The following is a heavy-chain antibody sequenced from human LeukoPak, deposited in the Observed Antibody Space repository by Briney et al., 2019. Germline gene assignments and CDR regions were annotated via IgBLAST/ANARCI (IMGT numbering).Heavy chain of an antibody. CDR2: ISGSGGST. CDR3: AKVYWFGGYMDV. CDR1: GFTFSSYA. Sequence: GSLRLSCAALGFTFSSYAMSWVRQAPGKGLEWVSAISGSGGSTYYADSVKARFTISRDNSKNPLYLQMNSLRAEDTAVYYCAKVYWFGGYMDVWGKGTTVAV. J-gene: IGHJ6*03. V-gene: IGHV3-23*01. D-gene: IGHD3-10*01.